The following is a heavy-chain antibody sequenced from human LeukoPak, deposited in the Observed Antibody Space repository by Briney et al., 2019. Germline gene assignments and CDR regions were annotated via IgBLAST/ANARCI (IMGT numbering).Heavy chain of an antibody. CDR2: MNPHSGNT. J-gene: IGHJ5*02. CDR1: GYRFTSYD. CDR3: ARQVVVITTVVWFDP. D-gene: IGHD3-22*01. Sequence: ASVKVSCKTSGYRFTSYDINWVRQTAGHGLEWMGWMNPHSGNTGYAQKFQGRLTLPRNTSISTAYMELSSLTSEDTAVYYCARQVVVITTVVWFDPWGQGTLVTVSS. V-gene: IGHV1-8*01.